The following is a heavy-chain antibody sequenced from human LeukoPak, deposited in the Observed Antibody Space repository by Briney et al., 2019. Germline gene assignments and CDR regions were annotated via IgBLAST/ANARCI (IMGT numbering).Heavy chain of an antibody. D-gene: IGHD2-15*01. Sequence: GGSLRLSCAAYGFTFSSYAMSLVRQAPGKGLEWVSAISGSGGSTYYADSVKGRFTISRDNSKNTLYLQMNSLRAEDTAVYYCATSNIVNGDFDYWGQGTLVTVSS. J-gene: IGHJ4*02. CDR2: ISGSGGST. CDR3: ATSNIVNGDFDY. CDR1: GFTFSSYA. V-gene: IGHV3-23*01.